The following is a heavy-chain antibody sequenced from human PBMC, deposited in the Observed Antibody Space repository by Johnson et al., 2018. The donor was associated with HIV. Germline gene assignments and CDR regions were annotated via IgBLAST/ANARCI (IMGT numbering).Heavy chain of an antibody. CDR1: GFTFSSYA. J-gene: IGHJ3*02. Sequence: VQLVESGGGVVQPGRSLRLSCAASGFTFSSYAMHWVRQAPGKGLAWVAVISYDGSNKYYADSVKGRFTISRDNSKNTLYLQMNSRRAEDTAVYYCAKWTRDSGSGLFDIWGQGTMGTVSS. V-gene: IGHV3-30*18. D-gene: IGHD3-10*01. CDR2: ISYDGSNK. CDR3: AKWTRDSGSGLFDI.